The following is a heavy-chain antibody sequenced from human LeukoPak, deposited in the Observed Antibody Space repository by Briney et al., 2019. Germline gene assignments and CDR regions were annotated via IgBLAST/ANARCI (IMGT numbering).Heavy chain of an antibody. CDR3: ARGLPLVVVVAATYYDY. CDR2: INHSGST. D-gene: IGHD2-15*01. CDR1: GGSFSCYY. V-gene: IGHV4-34*01. Sequence: SETLSLTCAVYGGSFSCYYWSWIRQPPGKGLEWIGEINHSGSTNYNPSLKSRVTISVDTSKNQFSLKLSSVTAADTAVYYCARGLPLVVVVAATYYDYWGQGTLVTVSS. J-gene: IGHJ4*02.